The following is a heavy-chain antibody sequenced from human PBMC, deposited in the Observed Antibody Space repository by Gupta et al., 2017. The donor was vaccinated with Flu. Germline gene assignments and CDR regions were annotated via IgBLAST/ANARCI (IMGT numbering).Heavy chain of an antibody. CDR3: AKGAYCSSTSCYDLDY. J-gene: IGHJ4*02. CDR2: ISGSGGST. Sequence: EVQLLESGGGLVQPGGSLRLSCAASGFTFSSSAMSWVRQAPGKGLEWVSAISGSGGSTYYAASVKGRFTISRDNSKNTLYLQMNSLRAEDTAVYYCAKGAYCSSTSCYDLDYWGQGTLGTVS. D-gene: IGHD2-2*01. CDR1: GFTFSSSA. V-gene: IGHV3-23*01.